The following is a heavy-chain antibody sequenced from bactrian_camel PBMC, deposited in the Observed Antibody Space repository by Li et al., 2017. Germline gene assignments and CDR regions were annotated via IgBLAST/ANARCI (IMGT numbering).Heavy chain of an antibody. D-gene: IGHD6*01. Sequence: HVQLVESGGGSVQVGETLRLSCTASGFSFDASDMGWYRQIPGSACELVPSVSSAGRRYYADSVKGRFTISQDNAKNTVYLQMNSLKSEDTALYYCAAGKWYTDEYNYWGQGTQVTVS. CDR1: GFSFDASD. CDR3: AAGKWYTDEYNY. J-gene: IGHJ4*01. V-gene: IGHV3S55*01. CDR2: VSSAGRR.